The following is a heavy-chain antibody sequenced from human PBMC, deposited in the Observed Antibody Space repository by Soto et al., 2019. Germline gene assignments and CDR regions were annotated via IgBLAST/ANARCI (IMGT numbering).Heavy chain of an antibody. Sequence: PGGSLRLPCAASGFTFSTYAMTWVRQAPGKGLEWVSGISGSGGSTYYADSVKGRFTISRDNSKNTLYLQMNSLRAEDTAVYYCAKRPLATVFGVAGNRFDPWGQGTLVTVSS. D-gene: IGHD3-3*01. CDR1: GFTFSTYA. J-gene: IGHJ5*02. V-gene: IGHV3-23*01. CDR3: AKRPLATVFGVAGNRFDP. CDR2: ISGSGGST.